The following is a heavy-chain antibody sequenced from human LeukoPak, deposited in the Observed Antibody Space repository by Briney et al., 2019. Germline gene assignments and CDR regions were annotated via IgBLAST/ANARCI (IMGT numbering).Heavy chain of an antibody. J-gene: IGHJ4*02. V-gene: IGHV3-23*01. CDR3: AKGAYDYVEIGYFDH. Sequence: PGGSLRLSCAPSGFSLSNYAMSWVRQAPGKGLEWVSLIIASSGSTVYADRVKGRFTIPSANPKNTLYLQMNSLRAEDTAVYYCAKGAYDYVEIGYFDHWGQGTLVTVSS. D-gene: IGHD5-12*01. CDR1: GFSLSNYA. CDR2: IIASSGST.